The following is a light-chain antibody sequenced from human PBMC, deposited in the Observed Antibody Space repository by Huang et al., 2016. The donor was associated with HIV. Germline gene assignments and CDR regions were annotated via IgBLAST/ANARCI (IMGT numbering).Light chain of an antibody. Sequence: EIVLTQSPGTLSLSPGKRATLSCSASQSVSNNYLAWYQQKPGQAPRLLIYGASSRATGIPDRFSGSGSGTDFTLTITRLEPADFAVYYCQQYGSSLWTFGQGTKVEIK. CDR3: QQYGSSLWT. CDR1: QSVSNNY. CDR2: GAS. J-gene: IGKJ1*01. V-gene: IGKV3-20*01.